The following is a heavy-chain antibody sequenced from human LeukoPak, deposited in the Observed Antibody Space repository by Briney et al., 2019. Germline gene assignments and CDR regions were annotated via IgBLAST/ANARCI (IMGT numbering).Heavy chain of an antibody. CDR3: ASEDSGSFDY. D-gene: IGHD5-12*01. CDR1: GFTFDSYT. CDR2: ISSGSTYI. J-gene: IGHJ4*02. Sequence: GGSLRLSCAASGFTFDSYTMNWVRQAPGKGLEWVSSISSGSTYIYYADSVEGRFTISRDNAKNSLYLQMNSLRAEDTAVYYCASEDSGSFDYWGQGTLVTVSS. V-gene: IGHV3-21*01.